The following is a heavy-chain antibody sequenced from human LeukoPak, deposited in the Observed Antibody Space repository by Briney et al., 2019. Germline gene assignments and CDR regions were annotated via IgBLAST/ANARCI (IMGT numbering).Heavy chain of an antibody. CDR1: GFAFDSYA. V-gene: IGHV3-9*01. J-gene: IGHJ4*02. CDR3: ARANSSSATRNFFDY. D-gene: IGHD2/OR15-2a*01. CDR2: ISWSSGTV. Sequence: GGSLRLSCAASGFAFDSYAMHWVRQGPGRGLEWVSDISWSSGTVDYADSVKGRFIISRDNAKNSLYLEMKDLRTEDTAFYYCARANSSSATRNFFDYWGQGTLVTVSS.